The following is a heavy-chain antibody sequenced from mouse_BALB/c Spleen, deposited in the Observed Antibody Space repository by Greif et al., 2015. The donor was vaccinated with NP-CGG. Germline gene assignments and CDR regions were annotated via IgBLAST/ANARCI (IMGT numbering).Heavy chain of an antibody. V-gene: IGHV5-6*01. J-gene: IGHJ4*01. CDR2: ISSGGSYT. Sequence: EVKLMESGGDLVKPGGSLKLSCAASGFTFSSYGMSWVRQTPDKRLEWVATISSGGSYTYYPDSVKGRFTISRDNAKNTLYLQMSSLKSEDTAMYYCARHKGDYYAMDYWGQGTSFTVSS. CDR3: ARHKGDYYAMDY. CDR1: GFTFSSYG.